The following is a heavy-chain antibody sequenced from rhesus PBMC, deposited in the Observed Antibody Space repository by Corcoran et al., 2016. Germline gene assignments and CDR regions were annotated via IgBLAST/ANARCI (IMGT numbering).Heavy chain of an antibody. CDR1: GFTFSDYS. CDR3: TSGADGSWDAFDF. CDR2: ISSVSSYI. V-gene: IGHV3S16*01. D-gene: IGHD6-25*01. Sequence: EVQLVESGGGLVQPGGSLRLSCAASGFTFSDYSMSWVRQAPGKGLEWVSSISSVSSYIYYADSVKGRFTISRDNAKNSLSLQMNSLKTEDTAVYYCTSGADGSWDAFDFWGQGLRVTVSS. J-gene: IGHJ3*01.